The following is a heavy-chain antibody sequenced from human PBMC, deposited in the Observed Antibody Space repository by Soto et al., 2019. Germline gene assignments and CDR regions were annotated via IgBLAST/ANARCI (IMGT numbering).Heavy chain of an antibody. V-gene: IGHV1-3*01. J-gene: IGHJ4*02. D-gene: IGHD3-10*01. CDR1: GYNFMTYT. Sequence: QVQLVQSGAEVKKPGASVKVSCKASGYNFMTYTMHWVRQAPGQRLEWMGWINAGSGDTKYSQKFQGRVTITRDTSASTAYMELSSLTSEDPAIYYCARNRLLWFEYFGYWGQGTLVTVSS. CDR2: INAGSGDT. CDR3: ARNRLLWFEYFGY.